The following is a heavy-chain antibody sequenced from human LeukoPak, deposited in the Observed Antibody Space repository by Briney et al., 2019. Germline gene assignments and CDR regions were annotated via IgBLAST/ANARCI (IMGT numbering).Heavy chain of an antibody. J-gene: IGHJ6*02. CDR2: ISYDGSNK. Sequence: GGSLRLSCAASGFTFSSYGMHWVRQAPGKGLEWVAVISYDGSNKYYADSVKGRFTISRDNSKNTLHLQMNSLRAEDTAVYYCARGGQTSFYYYGMDVWGQGTTVTVSS. V-gene: IGHV3-30*19. CDR1: GFTFSSYG. D-gene: IGHD2-2*01. CDR3: ARGGQTSFYYYGMDV.